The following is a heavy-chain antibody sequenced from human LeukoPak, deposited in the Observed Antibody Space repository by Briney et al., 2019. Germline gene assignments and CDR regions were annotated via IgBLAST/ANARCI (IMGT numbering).Heavy chain of an antibody. CDR1: GFIFSDSW. Sequence: PGGSLRLSCVASGFIFSDSWMHWVRQGPGKGLQWVARINSDASSILYRDSVKGRFTISRDNAKNSLYLQMNSLRAEDTAVYYCARDGIYDFWSGYGPFDYWGQGTLVTVSS. V-gene: IGHV3-74*01. J-gene: IGHJ4*02. CDR3: ARDGIYDFWSGYGPFDY. CDR2: INSDASSI. D-gene: IGHD3-3*01.